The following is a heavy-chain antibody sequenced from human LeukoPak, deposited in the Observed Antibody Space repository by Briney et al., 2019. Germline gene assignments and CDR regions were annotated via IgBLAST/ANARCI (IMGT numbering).Heavy chain of an antibody. CDR2: INPSGGST. D-gene: IGHD6-13*01. CDR3: ARAPYSSSWYHYYYYYMDV. J-gene: IGHJ6*03. CDR1: GYTFTSYY. Sequence: ASVKVSCKASGYTFTSYYMHWVRQAPGQGLEWMGIINPSGGSTSYAQKFQGRVTMTRDMSTSTVYMELSSLRSEDTAVYYCARAPYSSSWYHYYYYYMDVWGKGTTVTVSS. V-gene: IGHV1-46*01.